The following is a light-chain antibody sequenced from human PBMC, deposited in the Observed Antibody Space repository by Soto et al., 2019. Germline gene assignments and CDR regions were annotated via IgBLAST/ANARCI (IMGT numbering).Light chain of an antibody. J-gene: IGLJ7*01. Sequence: QSVLTQPPSASGTPGQRVTISCSGGNSNIGSNTVIWYQHLPGTAPKLLIYNNNQRPSGVPDRFSGSKSCTSASLAISGLQSDDEADYYCAAWDDSLNGHAVFGGGTQLTVL. CDR1: NSNIGSNT. V-gene: IGLV1-44*01. CDR2: NNN. CDR3: AAWDDSLNGHAV.